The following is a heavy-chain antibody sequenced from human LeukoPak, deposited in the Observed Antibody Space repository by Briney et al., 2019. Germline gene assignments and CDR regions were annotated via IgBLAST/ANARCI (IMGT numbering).Heavy chain of an antibody. Sequence: GGSLRLSCAASGFTFSSYSMHWVRQAPGKGLEWVSSISNSSSCIFYADSMKGRFTISRNNAKNSLYLQMNSLRDEDTAVYYCASSGSYRFDYWGQGTLVTVSS. D-gene: IGHD1-26*01. CDR2: ISNSSSCI. J-gene: IGHJ4*02. CDR1: GFTFSSYS. V-gene: IGHV3-21*01. CDR3: ASSGSYRFDY.